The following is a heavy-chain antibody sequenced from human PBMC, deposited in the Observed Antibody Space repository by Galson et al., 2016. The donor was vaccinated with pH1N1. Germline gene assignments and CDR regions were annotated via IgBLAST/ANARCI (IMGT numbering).Heavy chain of an antibody. Sequence: SLRLSCAAFGFTLSSYEMNWVRQAPGKGLEWVSYISRGSSSIFYADSVKGRFTISRDNAKNSLYLQMHSLRAEDTAFYYCARDGTSSGSFYVFDSWGQGTLVTVSS. CDR2: ISRGSSSI. CDR3: ARDGTSSGSFYVFDS. V-gene: IGHV3-48*03. D-gene: IGHD1-26*01. CDR1: GFTLSSYE. J-gene: IGHJ4*02.